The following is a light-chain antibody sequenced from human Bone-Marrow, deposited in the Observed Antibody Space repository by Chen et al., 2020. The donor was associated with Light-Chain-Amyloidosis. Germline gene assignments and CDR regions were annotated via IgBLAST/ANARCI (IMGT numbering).Light chain of an antibody. CDR1: SSNIGNNY. V-gene: IGLV1-51*01. J-gene: IGLJ2*01. CDR3: GTWDSSLSGVV. CDR2: DND. Sequence: QSVLTQPPSVSAAPEPRVTISCYGSSSNIGNNYVSWYQQLPGTAPKLLIYDNDKRPSGIPDRFSGSKSGTSATLGITGLQTGDEADYYCGTWDSSLSGVVFGGGTKLTVL.